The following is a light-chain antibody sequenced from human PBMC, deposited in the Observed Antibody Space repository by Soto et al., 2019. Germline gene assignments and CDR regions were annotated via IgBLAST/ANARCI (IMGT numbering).Light chain of an antibody. CDR2: STS. J-gene: IGKJ4*01. V-gene: IGKV1-39*01. Sequence: DIQLTQSPSSLSASVGDRVSITCRTSQTISNYLNWYHHRPGQAPKLLIYSTSNLQGGVPSRFSGGGAWTEFPLTISSLQPEYFGSYSCQQTYNLPTTFCVGTRVQIK. CDR1: QTISNY. CDR3: QQTYNLPTT.